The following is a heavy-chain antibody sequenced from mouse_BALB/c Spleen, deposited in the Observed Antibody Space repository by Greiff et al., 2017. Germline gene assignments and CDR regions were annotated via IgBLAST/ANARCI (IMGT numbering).Heavy chain of an antibody. CDR3: AREGIYYDYDGGYAMDD. CDR2: IDPANGNT. Sequence: EVQLQQSGAELVKPGASVKLSCTASGFNIKDTYMHWVKQRPEQGLEWIGRIDPANGNTKYDPKFQGKATITADTSSNTAYLQLSSLTSEDTAVYYCAREGIYYDYDGGYAMDDWGQGTSVTVSS. J-gene: IGHJ4*01. D-gene: IGHD2-4*01. CDR1: GFNIKDTY. V-gene: IGHV14-3*02.